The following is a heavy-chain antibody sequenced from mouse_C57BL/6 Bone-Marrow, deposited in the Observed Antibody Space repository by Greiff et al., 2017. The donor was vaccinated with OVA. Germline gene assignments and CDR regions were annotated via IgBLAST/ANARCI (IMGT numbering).Heavy chain of an antibody. CDR1: GFTFSSYG. V-gene: IGHV5-6*01. J-gene: IGHJ2*01. CDR3: ARQLLRFYFDY. Sequence: EVQGVESGGDLVKPGGSLKLSCAASGFTFSSYGVSWVRQTPDKRLEWVATISSGGSYTYYPDIVTGRFTMSKDSAKNTLYLQMSSRKSEDTAMYYCARQLLRFYFDYWGQGTTLTVSS. D-gene: IGHD1-1*01. CDR2: ISSGGSYT.